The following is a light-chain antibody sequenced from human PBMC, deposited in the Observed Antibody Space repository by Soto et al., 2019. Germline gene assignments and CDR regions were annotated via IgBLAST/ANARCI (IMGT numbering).Light chain of an antibody. J-gene: IGLJ3*02. V-gene: IGLV1-40*01. CDR1: SSNIGAGYD. CDR2: GNN. CDR3: QSYDTSLRAWV. Sequence: QAVVTQPPSVSGAPGQRVTISCTGSSSNIGAGYDVHWYQQLPVTAPKLLIYGNNNRPSGVPDRFSGSKSGSSASLAITGLHVDDEADYYCQSYDTSLRAWVFGGGTKVTVL.